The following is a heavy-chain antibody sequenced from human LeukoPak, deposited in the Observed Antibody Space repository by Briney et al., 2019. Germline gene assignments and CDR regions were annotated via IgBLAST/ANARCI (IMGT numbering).Heavy chain of an antibody. CDR2: IGISSGNT. J-gene: IGHJ4*02. D-gene: IGHD2-2*01. V-gene: IGHV3-48*01. CDR3: ARDTKYAFDN. CDR1: GFTYSHYS. Sequence: GGSLRLSCAASGFTYSHYSMNWVRQAPGKGLEWISYIGISSGNTKYADSVKGRFTISGDKAKNSVYLQMNSLRVEDTAVYYCARDTKYAFDNWGQGTLVTVSS.